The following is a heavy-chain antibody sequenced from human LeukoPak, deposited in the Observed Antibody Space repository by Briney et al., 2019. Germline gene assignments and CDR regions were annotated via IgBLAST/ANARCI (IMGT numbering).Heavy chain of an antibody. J-gene: IGHJ2*01. V-gene: IGHV3-20*04. Sequence: GGSLRLSCAASGFTFSSYGMHWVRQAPGKGLEWVSGINWNGGSTGYVDSVKGRFTISRDNAKNSLFLHMNSLRVEDTALYYCARDRVVVATTTPPYWYFDLWGRGTRVTVSS. CDR2: INWNGGST. CDR1: GFTFSSYG. D-gene: IGHD2-15*01. CDR3: ARDRVVVATTTPPYWYFDL.